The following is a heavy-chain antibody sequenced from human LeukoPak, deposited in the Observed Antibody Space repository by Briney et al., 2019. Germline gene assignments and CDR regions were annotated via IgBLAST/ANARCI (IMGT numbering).Heavy chain of an antibody. D-gene: IGHD2-2*01. V-gene: IGHV4-4*07. Sequence: PSETLSLTCTGSGGCISSYYWSWLRQPAGKGRVWMGRISTSGSTNYNPSLKSRVTMSVDTSKNQFSLKLSSVTAADTAVYYCTRLGYRSSTICYGDAFDIWGQGTMVTVSS. CDR3: TRLGYRSSTICYGDAFDI. CDR2: ISTSGST. CDR1: GGCISSYY. J-gene: IGHJ3*02.